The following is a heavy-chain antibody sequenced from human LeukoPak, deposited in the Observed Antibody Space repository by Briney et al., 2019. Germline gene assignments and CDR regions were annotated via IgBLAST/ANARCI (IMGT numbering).Heavy chain of an antibody. D-gene: IGHD6-19*01. CDR2: ISAYNGNT. Sequence: GASVKVSCKASGYTFTSYGISWVRQAPGQGLEWMGWISAYNGNTNYAQKLQGRVTMTTDTSTSTAYMELRSLRSDDTAVYYCARLLAVAGTWWFDPWGQGTLVTVSS. CDR3: ARLLAVAGTWWFDP. J-gene: IGHJ5*02. V-gene: IGHV1-18*01. CDR1: GYTFTSYG.